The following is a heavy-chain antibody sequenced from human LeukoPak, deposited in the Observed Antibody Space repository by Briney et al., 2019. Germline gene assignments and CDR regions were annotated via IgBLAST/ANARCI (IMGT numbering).Heavy chain of an antibody. Sequence: GGSLRLSCAASGFTFSSYEMNWVRQAPGKGLEWVSYISRSGSTIHYADSVKGRFTISRDNAKNSLYLQMNSLRAEDTAVYYCARDYDSSGFSLFDLWGRGALVTVSS. CDR3: ARDYDSSGFSLFDL. D-gene: IGHD3-22*01. V-gene: IGHV3-48*03. CDR2: ISRSGSTI. CDR1: GFTFSSYE. J-gene: IGHJ2*01.